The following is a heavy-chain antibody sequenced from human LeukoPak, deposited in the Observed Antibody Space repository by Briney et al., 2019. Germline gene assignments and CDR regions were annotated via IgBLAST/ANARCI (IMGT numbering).Heavy chain of an antibody. J-gene: IGHJ4*02. CDR2: ISFYSGNT. CDR3: ARKEVDSSGYFLDFDY. V-gene: IGHV1-18*01. CDR1: GYTFTTYG. D-gene: IGHD3-22*01. Sequence: ASVKVSCKASGYTFTTYGISWVRQAPGQGLEWMGWISFYSGNTNYAQKLQGRVTMTTDTSMSTDYMELRSLRSDDTAVYYCARKEVDSSGYFLDFDYWGQGTLVTVSS.